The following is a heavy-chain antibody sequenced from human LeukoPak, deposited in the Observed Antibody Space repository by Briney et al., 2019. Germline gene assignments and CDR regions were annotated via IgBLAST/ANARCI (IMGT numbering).Heavy chain of an antibody. V-gene: IGHV3-53*01. CDR3: VKSSSMVPAATMDY. J-gene: IGHJ4*02. Sequence: GGSLRLSCAASGFNVSNNYMSWVRQAPGKGLEWVSVIYRGGSTYYADSVKGRFTISRDNSKNTLYLQMSSLRAEDTAVYYCVKSSSMVPAATMDYWGQGTLVTVSS. D-gene: IGHD2-2*01. CDR1: GFNVSNNY. CDR2: IYRGGST.